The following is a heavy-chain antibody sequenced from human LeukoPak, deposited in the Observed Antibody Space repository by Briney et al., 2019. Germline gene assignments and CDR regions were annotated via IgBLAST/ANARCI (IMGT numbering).Heavy chain of an antibody. Sequence: ASVTVSCKASGYTFTNYGISWVRQAPGQGLEWMGWIRVYNGNTEYAQKLQGRVTMTTDTSTSTAYMELRSLRSDDTAVYYCARGAGDYYWSFDIWGRGSLVTVSS. V-gene: IGHV1-18*01. D-gene: IGHD4-17*01. J-gene: IGHJ2*01. CDR3: ARGAGDYYWSFDI. CDR1: GYTFTNYG. CDR2: IRVYNGNT.